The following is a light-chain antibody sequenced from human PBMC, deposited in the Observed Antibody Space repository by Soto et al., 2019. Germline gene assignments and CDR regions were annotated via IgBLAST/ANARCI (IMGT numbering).Light chain of an antibody. Sequence: EIVLTQSPGTLSLSPGERATLSCRASQSVPKNYLAWYQHKPGQAPRLLIYGPSSRATGIPDRFSGSGSGTDCPLSISRLEPEDFAVYYCHQYATSPQTFGQGTKVEIK. CDR2: GPS. J-gene: IGKJ1*01. CDR3: HQYATSPQT. V-gene: IGKV3-20*01. CDR1: QSVPKNY.